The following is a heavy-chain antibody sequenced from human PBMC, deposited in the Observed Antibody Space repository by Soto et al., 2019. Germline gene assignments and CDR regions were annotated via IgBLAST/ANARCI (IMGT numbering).Heavy chain of an antibody. D-gene: IGHD3-3*01. CDR3: ALFGVLIYPEA. V-gene: IGHV3-74*01. J-gene: IGHJ5*02. Sequence: EVQLVESGGGSVQPGGSLRLSCAASGFTFSTYWMHWVRQAPGKGLVWVSRINSDGTNTDYADSVKGRFTISRDNAKNTLYLHMSSLRAEDTAVSYCALFGVLIYPEAWGQGTLVTVSS. CDR1: GFTFSTYW. CDR2: INSDGTNT.